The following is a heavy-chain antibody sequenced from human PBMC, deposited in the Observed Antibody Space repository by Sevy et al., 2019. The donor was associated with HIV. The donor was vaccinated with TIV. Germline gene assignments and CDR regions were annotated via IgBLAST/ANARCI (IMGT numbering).Heavy chain of an antibody. CDR1: GYSISSGYL. Sequence: SESLSLTCTVSGYSISSGYLWGWIRQPPGKGLEWIGSVDHTGNTYYNPSLKSRVTTSVDTSKNQFSLRLSSVTAADTAVYYCANFGRLLVINGDAFDVWGQGTMVTVSS. CDR2: VDHTGNT. J-gene: IGHJ3*01. CDR3: ANFGRLLVINGDAFDV. D-gene: IGHD3-9*01. V-gene: IGHV4-38-2*02.